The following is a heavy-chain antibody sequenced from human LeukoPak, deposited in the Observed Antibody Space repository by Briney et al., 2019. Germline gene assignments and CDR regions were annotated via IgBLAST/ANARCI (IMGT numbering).Heavy chain of an antibody. CDR2: IIPIFGTA. CDR3: ARDRTVWELDGNDAFDI. V-gene: IGHV1-69*05. D-gene: IGHD1-26*01. Sequence: SVKVSCKASGGTFSSYAIIWVRQAPGQGLEWMGGIIPIFGTANYAQKFQGRVTITTDESTSTTYMELSSLRSEDTAVYYCARDRTVWELDGNDAFDIWGQGTMVTVSS. J-gene: IGHJ3*02. CDR1: GGTFSSYA.